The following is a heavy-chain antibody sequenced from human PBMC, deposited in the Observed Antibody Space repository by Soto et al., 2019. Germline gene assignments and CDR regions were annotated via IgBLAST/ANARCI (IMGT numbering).Heavy chain of an antibody. CDR3: AIDLCNFESGTTYFDY. J-gene: IGHJ4*02. V-gene: IGHV3-33*01. CDR1: GFTFSSYG. CDR2: IWFDGSKK. Sequence: QVQLVESGGGVVQPGRSLRLSCAASGFTFSSYGMAWVRQAPGKGLEWVAIIWFDGSKKYHADSVKGRFTISRDDSKNKLYQQMKSLRADDTAVYFCAIDLCNFESGTTYFDYWGQGTLVTVSS. D-gene: IGHD2-2*01.